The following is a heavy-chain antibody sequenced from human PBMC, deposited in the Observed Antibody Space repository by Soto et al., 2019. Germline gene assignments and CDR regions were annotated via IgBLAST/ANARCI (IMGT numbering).Heavy chain of an antibody. D-gene: IGHD3-9*01. CDR3: ASGGDYDILTGYYYYYYGMDV. J-gene: IGHJ6*02. Sequence: SETLSLTCIVSSGSMSSSLNHWGWIRQPPGKGLEWIGNINYSGSTYYNPSLQSRLTISVDTSKNQFSLTLSSVTAADTAVYYCASGGDYDILTGYYYYYYGMDVWGQGTPVTVSS. V-gene: IGHV4-39*01. CDR1: SGSMSSSLNH. CDR2: INYSGST.